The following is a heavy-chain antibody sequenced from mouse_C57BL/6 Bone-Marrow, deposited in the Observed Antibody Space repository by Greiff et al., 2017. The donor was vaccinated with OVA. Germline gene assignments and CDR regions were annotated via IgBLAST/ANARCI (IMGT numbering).Heavy chain of an antibody. CDR2: IWSDGST. D-gene: IGHD2-2*01. CDR1: GFSLTSYG. CDR3: ARHLRAGGYDGYFEV. V-gene: IGHV2-6-1*01. J-gene: IGHJ1*03. Sequence: QVQLQQSGPGLVAPSQSLSITCTVSGFSLTSYGVHWVRQPPGKGLEWLVVIWSDGSTTYNSALKSRLSISKDNSKSQVFLKMNSLQTDDTAMYYCARHLRAGGYDGYFEVWGTGTTVTVSS.